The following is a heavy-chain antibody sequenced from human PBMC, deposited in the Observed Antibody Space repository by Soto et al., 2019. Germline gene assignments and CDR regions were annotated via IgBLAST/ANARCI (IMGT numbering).Heavy chain of an antibody. D-gene: IGHD3-9*01. CDR3: ARDRTYYDISEHFDY. V-gene: IGHV1-3*01. Sequence: QVQLVQSGAEGKKPGASVKVSCKASGYTFTSYAMHWVRQAPGQRLEWMGWINAGNGNTKYSQKFQGRVNITRDTSARTAYMELSSLRSEDTAVYYCARDRTYYDISEHFDYWGQGTLVTVSS. CDR2: INAGNGNT. CDR1: GYTFTSYA. J-gene: IGHJ4*02.